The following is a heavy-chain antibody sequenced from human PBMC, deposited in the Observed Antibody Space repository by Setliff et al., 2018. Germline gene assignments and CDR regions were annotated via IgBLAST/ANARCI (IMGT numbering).Heavy chain of an antibody. CDR1: GYTFTSYY. D-gene: IGHD6-19*01. CDR3: VRVTSGRLDFDY. Sequence: ASVKVSCKASGYTFTSYYMYWLRQAPGQGPEWMGIINIGDGSASYAQKFQDRVTMTRDTSTSTVYLEVTSLRSEDTAVYYCVRVTSGRLDFDYWGQGTPVTVSS. J-gene: IGHJ4*02. CDR2: INIGDGSA. V-gene: IGHV1-46*01.